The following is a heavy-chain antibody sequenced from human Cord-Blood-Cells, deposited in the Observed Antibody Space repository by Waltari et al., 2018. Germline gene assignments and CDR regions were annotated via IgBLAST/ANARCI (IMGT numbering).Heavy chain of an antibody. CDR3: ARDQYCGGDCYAFDI. V-gene: IGHV1-69*01. CDR2: IIPIFGTA. D-gene: IGHD2-21*02. J-gene: IGHJ3*02. CDR1: GGTFSSYA. Sequence: QVQLVQSGAEVKKPGSSVKVSCKASGGTFSSYAISWVRQAPGQGLGWMGVIIPIFGTANYAQKVQGRVTITADESTSTAYMELSSLRSEDTAVYYCARDQYCGGDCYAFDIWGQGTMVTVSS.